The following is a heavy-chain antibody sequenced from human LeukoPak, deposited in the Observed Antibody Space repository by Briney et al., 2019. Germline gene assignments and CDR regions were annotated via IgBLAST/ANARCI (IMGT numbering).Heavy chain of an antibody. V-gene: IGHV1-2*04. CDR1: GYTFTGYY. D-gene: IGHD6-19*01. CDR2: TNPNSGGT. Sequence: ASVKVSCKASGYTFTGYYMHWVRQAPGQGLEWMGWTNPNSGGTNYAQKSQGWVTMTRDTSISTAYMELSRLRSDDTAVYYCARGYSSGRTDYWGQGTLVTVSS. J-gene: IGHJ4*02. CDR3: ARGYSSGRTDY.